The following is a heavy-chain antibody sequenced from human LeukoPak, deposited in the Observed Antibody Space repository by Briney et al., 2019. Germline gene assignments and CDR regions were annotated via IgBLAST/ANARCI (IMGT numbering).Heavy chain of an antibody. D-gene: IGHD2-8*01. Sequence: GGSLRLSCVVSGFTFSSYAMSWVRQAPGKGLEWVSAISGSGGSTYYADSVKGRFTISRDNSKNTLYLQMNSLRAENTAVYYCGMGLMVYVKRYFDYWGQGTLVTVSS. V-gene: IGHV3-23*01. CDR3: GMGLMVYVKRYFDY. CDR1: GFTFSSYA. CDR2: ISGSGGST. J-gene: IGHJ4*02.